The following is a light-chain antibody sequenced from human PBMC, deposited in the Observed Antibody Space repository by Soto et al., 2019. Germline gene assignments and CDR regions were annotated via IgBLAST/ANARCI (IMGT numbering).Light chain of an antibody. Sequence: QSVLTQPRSVSGSPGQNITISCTGSNTDVGCYNDVSWYQQHPGKAPKLMIYDVINRPSGVPDRFSGSKSGNTASLTISGLQAEDEADYYCQSYDGRYAVSVLFGGGTQVTVL. CDR3: QSYDGRYAVSVL. CDR1: NTDVGCYND. V-gene: IGLV2-11*01. CDR2: DVI. J-gene: IGLJ2*01.